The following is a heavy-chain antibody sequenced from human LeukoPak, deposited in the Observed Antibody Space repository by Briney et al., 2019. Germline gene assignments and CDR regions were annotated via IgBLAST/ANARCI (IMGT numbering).Heavy chain of an antibody. CDR3: ARGLYYDSSGFFAAF. CDR1: GYSFTRYW. D-gene: IGHD3-22*01. Sequence: GESLKISCQASGYSFTRYWIGWVRQMPGKGLECMGIVYPGDSDTIYSPSFQGQVTISADRSITTAYLQLTRLETSDTATYFCARGLYYDSSGFFAAFWGRGTLVTVSS. CDR2: VYPGDSDT. J-gene: IGHJ4*02. V-gene: IGHV5-51*01.